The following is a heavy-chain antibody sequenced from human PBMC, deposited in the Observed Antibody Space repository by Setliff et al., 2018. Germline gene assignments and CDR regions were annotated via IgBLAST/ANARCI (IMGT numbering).Heavy chain of an antibody. CDR2: IITNTGKT. CDR1: GYTFSTYG. CDR3: ARSPPNRGVGQGHYMDV. J-gene: IGHJ6*03. V-gene: IGHV1-18*01. Sequence: ASVKVSCKASGYTFSTYGLHWVRQAPGQGPEWMGMIITNTGKTSYAQKFQGRVTMTIDTSTSTAYVEVRSLTSDDTAVYYCARSPPNRGVGQGHYMDVWGIGTTVTVSS. D-gene: IGHD1-26*01.